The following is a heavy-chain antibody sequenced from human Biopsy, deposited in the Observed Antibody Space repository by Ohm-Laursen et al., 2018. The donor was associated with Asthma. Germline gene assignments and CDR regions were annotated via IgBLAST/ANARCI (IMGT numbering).Heavy chain of an antibody. V-gene: IGHV4-39*01. CDR2: ISYGGKA. CDR1: GDSMTPTSHY. CDR3: ARRITIFGVVQKDHGMDA. J-gene: IGHJ6*02. Sequence: TLSLTCAVSGDSMTPTSHYWDWIRQAPGKGLEWIGYISYGGKASYNPSLKNRVTISRDTSKNQFSLRLTSVTAADTAVYFCARRITIFGVVQKDHGMDAWGQGTTVTVSS. D-gene: IGHD3-3*01.